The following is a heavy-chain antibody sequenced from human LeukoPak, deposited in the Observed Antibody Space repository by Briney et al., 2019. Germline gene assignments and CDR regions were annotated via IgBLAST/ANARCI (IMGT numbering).Heavy chain of an antibody. J-gene: IGHJ5*02. V-gene: IGHV4-34*01. Sequence: SETLSLTCAVYGGSFSGYYWSWIRQPPGKGLEWTGEINHSGSTNYNPSLKSRVTISVDTSKNQFSLKLSSVTAADTAVYYCARGYLWLYRKSNNWFDPWGQGTLVTVSS. CDR3: ARGYLWLYRKSNNWFDP. CDR2: INHSGST. CDR1: GGSFSGYY. D-gene: IGHD5-12*01.